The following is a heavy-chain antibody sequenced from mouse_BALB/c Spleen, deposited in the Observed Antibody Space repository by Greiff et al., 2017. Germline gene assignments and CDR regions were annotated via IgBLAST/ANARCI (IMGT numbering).Heavy chain of an antibody. Sequence: EVQRVESGGGLVKPGGSLKLSCAASGFAFSSYDMSWVRQTPEKRLEWVAYISSGGGSTYYPDTVKGRFTISRDNAKNTLYLQMSSLKSEDTAMYYCARGGIHYYGYGAMDYWGQGTSVTVSS. CDR2: ISSGGGST. J-gene: IGHJ4*01. D-gene: IGHD1-2*01. CDR3: ARGGIHYYGYGAMDY. CDR1: GFAFSSYD. V-gene: IGHV5-12-1*01.